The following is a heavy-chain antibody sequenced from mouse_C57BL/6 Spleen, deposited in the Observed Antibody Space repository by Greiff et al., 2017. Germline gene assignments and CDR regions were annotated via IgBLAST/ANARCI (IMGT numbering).Heavy chain of an antibody. D-gene: IGHD2-3*01. V-gene: IGHV1-50*01. CDR1: GYTFTSYW. Sequence: QVQLQQPGAELVKPGASVKLSCKASGYTFTSYWMQWVKQRPGQGLEWIGEIDPSDSYPNYNQKFKGKATLTVDTSSSTAYMQLSSLTSEDSAVYYCARYDLYYAMDYWGQGTSVTVSS. CDR2: IDPSDSYP. CDR3: ARYDLYYAMDY. J-gene: IGHJ4*01.